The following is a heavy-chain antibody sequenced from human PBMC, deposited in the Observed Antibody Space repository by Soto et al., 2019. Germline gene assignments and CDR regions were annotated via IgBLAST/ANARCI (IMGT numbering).Heavy chain of an antibody. CDR2: ISNDGSNK. CDR1: GFTFSSYG. Sequence: GGSLRLSCAASGFTFSSYGMHWVRQAPGKGLEWVAVISNDGSNKYYADSVKGRLTVSRENSKNTLYLQMNSLRDEDTAVYYCARRQGDVEMATPGFDYWGQGTLVTVSS. D-gene: IGHD5-12*01. J-gene: IGHJ4*02. CDR3: ARRQGDVEMATPGFDY. V-gene: IGHV3-30*03.